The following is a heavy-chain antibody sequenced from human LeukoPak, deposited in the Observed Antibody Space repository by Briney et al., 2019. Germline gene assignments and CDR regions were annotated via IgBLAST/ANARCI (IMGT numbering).Heavy chain of an antibody. J-gene: IGHJ3*02. V-gene: IGHV4-34*01. Sequence: SETLSLTCTVSGGSISSYYWSWIRQPPGKGLEWIGEINHSGSPNYNPSLKSRVTISIDTSKNQFSLKLSPVTAADTAVYYCARDLSDYYGSGRYRPIDAFDIWGQGTMVTVSS. D-gene: IGHD3-10*01. CDR3: ARDLSDYYGSGRYRPIDAFDI. CDR2: INHSGSP. CDR1: GGSISSYY.